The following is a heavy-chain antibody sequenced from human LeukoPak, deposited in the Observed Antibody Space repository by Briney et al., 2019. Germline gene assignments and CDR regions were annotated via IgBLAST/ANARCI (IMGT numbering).Heavy chain of an antibody. V-gene: IGHV3-49*04. Sequence: PGGSLRLSCTASGFTFGDYAMTWVRQAPGKGLEWVAFIRGKTYGGATEYAASVKGRFIISRDDSKSIAHLQMNSLKSEDTAVYYCGKVSGPPWVFDFWGQGTLVTVSS. CDR1: GFTFGDYA. CDR3: GKVSGPPWVFDF. CDR2: IRGKTYGGAT. J-gene: IGHJ4*02. D-gene: IGHD6-19*01.